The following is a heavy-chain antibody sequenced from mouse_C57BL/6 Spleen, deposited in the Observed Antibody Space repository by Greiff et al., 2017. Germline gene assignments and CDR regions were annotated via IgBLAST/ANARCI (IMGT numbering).Heavy chain of an antibody. V-gene: IGHV5-17*01. CDR2: ISSGSSTI. Sequence: EVNVVESGGGLVKPGGSLKLSCAASGFTFSDYGMHWVRQAPEKGLEWVAYISSGSSTIYYADTVKGRFTISRDNAKNTLFLQMTSLRSEDTAMYYCARNSNYLYYFDYWGQGTTLTVSS. CDR1: GFTFSDYG. J-gene: IGHJ2*01. CDR3: ARNSNYLYYFDY. D-gene: IGHD2-5*01.